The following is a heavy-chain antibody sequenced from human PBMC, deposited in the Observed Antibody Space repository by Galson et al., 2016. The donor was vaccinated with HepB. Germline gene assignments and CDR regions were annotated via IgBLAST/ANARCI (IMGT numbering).Heavy chain of an antibody. CDR2: IYQSGTT. D-gene: IGHD3-22*01. V-gene: IGHV4-30-2*01. CDR3: ARDRDSTGFNNGFDP. Sequence: TLSLTCGVSGGSISSGGYSWSWIRQPPGKDLEWIGHIYQSGTTYYNPSLKSRVTISLDRSKNQFSLTLNSVTAADPAVYYCARDRDSTGFNNGFDPWGQGTLVIVSS. J-gene: IGHJ5*02. CDR1: GGSISSGGYS.